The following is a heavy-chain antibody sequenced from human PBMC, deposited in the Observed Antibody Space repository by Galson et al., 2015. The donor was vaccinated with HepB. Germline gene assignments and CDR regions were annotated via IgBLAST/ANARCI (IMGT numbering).Heavy chain of an antibody. CDR3: ARIQRFGEQPDYYFAMDV. V-gene: IGHV3-74*01. Sequence: SLRLSCAASGFAFSSYWMHWVRHVPGKGLVWVSRVKSDGSSTTYADSVKGRFTSSRDNAKNTLDLQMNSLRADDTAVYHCARIQRFGEQPDYYFAMDVWGQGTTVTVSS. CDR2: VKSDGSST. D-gene: IGHD3-10*01. CDR1: GFAFSSYW. J-gene: IGHJ6*02.